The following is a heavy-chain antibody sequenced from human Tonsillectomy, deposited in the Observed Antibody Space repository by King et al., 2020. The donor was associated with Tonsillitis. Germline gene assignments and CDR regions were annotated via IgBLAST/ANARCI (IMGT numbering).Heavy chain of an antibody. V-gene: IGHV1-2*02. CDR2: INPISGST. CDR1: GYTFTGYY. D-gene: IGHD2-21*01. J-gene: IGHJ4*02. Sequence: VQLVESGAEVKNPGASVKVSCKASGYTFTGYYIHWVRQAPGQGLEWMGWINPISGSTKYAEQFQGRVTMTRATSITTGYMELSSLRSDDTAIYFCARDDGYYDWGQGTLVTVSS. CDR3: ARDDGYYD.